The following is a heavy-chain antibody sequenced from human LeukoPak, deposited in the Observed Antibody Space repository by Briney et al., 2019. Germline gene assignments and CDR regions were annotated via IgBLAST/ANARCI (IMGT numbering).Heavy chain of an antibody. J-gene: IGHJ4*02. CDR2: IYYSGST. Sequence: SETLSLTCTVSGGSISSYYWSWIRQPPGKGLEWIGYIYYSGSTNYNPSLKSRVTMSIDTSKNQFSLKLSSVTAADTAVYYCASNPGSGWVDYWGQGTLVTVSS. D-gene: IGHD6-19*01. CDR3: ASNPGSGWVDY. V-gene: IGHV4-59*08. CDR1: GGSISSYY.